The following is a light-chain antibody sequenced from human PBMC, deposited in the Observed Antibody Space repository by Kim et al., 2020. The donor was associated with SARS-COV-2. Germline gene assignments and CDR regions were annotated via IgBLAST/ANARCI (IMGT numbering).Light chain of an antibody. CDR3: QQYNNLPSYT. CDR2: GAS. Sequence: EIVMTQSPATLSVSPGERATLSCRDSQSVSSNLAWYQQKPGQAPRLLIYGASTRATGIPARFSGSGSGTEFTLTISSLQSEDFAVYYCQQYNNLPSYTFGQGTKLEI. CDR1: QSVSSN. V-gene: IGKV3-15*01. J-gene: IGKJ2*01.